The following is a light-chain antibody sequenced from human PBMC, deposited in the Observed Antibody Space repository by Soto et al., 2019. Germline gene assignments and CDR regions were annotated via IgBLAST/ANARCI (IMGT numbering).Light chain of an antibody. CDR3: LQYNGYSGT. CDR2: DAS. Sequence: DIQMTQSPSTLSASVGDTVTITCRASQSISTWLAWYQQKPGEAPRLLIFDASNLESGVPSRFSGSGSGTEFTLTISSLQPDDFATYYCLQYNGYSGTFGQGTTVDIK. J-gene: IGKJ1*01. CDR1: QSISTW. V-gene: IGKV1-5*01.